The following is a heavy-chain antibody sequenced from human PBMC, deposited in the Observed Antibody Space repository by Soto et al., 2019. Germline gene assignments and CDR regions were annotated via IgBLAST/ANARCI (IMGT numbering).Heavy chain of an antibody. J-gene: IGHJ3*02. Sequence: GSLRLSCATSGFTFNYYGLHWVRQAPGKGLEFVGNIKPDGSTTNYMDSVKGRFSISRDNARNSLYLQMNSLRVEDTAVYYCGTDRWGGAFDMWGQGTTVTVSS. CDR1: GFTFNYYG. CDR3: GTDRWGGAFDM. V-gene: IGHV3-7*01. D-gene: IGHD3-10*01. CDR2: IKPDGSTT.